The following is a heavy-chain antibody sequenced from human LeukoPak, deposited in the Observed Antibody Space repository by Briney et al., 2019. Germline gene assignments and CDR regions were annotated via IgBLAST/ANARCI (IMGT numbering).Heavy chain of an antibody. CDR1: GFTFSSYA. CDR3: ARERLRGYAMDV. J-gene: IGHJ6*02. D-gene: IGHD5/OR15-5a*01. Sequence: GGSLRLSCAASGFTFSSYAMSWVRQAPGKGLEWVSVIYSGGSTYYADSVKGRFIISRDNSKNIFYLQMNSLRAEDTAVYFCARERLRGYAMDVWGQGTTVTVSS. V-gene: IGHV3-66*01. CDR2: IYSGGST.